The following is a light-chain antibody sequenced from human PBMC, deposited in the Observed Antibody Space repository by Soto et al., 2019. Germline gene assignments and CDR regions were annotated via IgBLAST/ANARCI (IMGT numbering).Light chain of an antibody. Sequence: DIQMTQSPSSLSASVEDRVIITCRASQSISNHLNWYQQKPGKAPKLLIFAASSLQSGVPSRFSGSRSGPDFTLSSSSLQPVDFATYYCQQSDSSPPTFGQGTKVYIK. CDR2: AAS. J-gene: IGKJ1*01. CDR3: QQSDSSPPT. V-gene: IGKV1-39*01. CDR1: QSISNH.